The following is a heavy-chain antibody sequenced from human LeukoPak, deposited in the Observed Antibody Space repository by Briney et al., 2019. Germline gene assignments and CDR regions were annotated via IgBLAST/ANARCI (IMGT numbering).Heavy chain of an antibody. V-gene: IGHV1-8*01. Sequence: ASVKVSCKASGYTFTSYDINWVRQATGQGLEWMGWMNPNSGNTGYAQEFQGRVTMTRNTSISTAYMELSSLRSEDTAVYYCARYGSGSRSGAFDIWGQGTMVTVSS. J-gene: IGHJ3*02. CDR3: ARYGSGSRSGAFDI. CDR2: MNPNSGNT. CDR1: GYTFTSYD. D-gene: IGHD3-10*01.